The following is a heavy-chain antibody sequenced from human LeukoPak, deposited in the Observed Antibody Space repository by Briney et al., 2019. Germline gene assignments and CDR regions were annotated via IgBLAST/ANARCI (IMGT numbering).Heavy chain of an antibody. CDR2: VKQDGSEK. V-gene: IGHV3-7*01. J-gene: IGHJ5*02. CDR1: GFTFTNYW. CDR3: ARGRGGA. Sequence: GGSLRLSCAASGFTFTNYWMSWVRQAPGKGLEWVANVKQDGSEKKYMDSVKGRFTISRDNAKNSLYLQMNSLRAEDTAVYYCARGRGGAWGQGTLVTVSS. D-gene: IGHD3-16*01.